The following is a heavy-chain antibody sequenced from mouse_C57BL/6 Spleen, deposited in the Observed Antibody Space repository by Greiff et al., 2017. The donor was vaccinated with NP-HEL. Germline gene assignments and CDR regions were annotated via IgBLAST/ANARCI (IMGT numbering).Heavy chain of an antibody. CDR2: IYPGDGDT. D-gene: IGHD1-1*01. Sequence: VQLQESGAELVKPGASVKISCKASGYAFSSYWMNWVKQRPGKGLEWIGQIYPGDGDTNYNGKCKGKATLTADKSSSTAYMQLSSLTSEDSAVYFCARRELLRSLYFDYWGQGTTLPVSS. J-gene: IGHJ2*01. CDR3: ARRELLRSLYFDY. CDR1: GYAFSSYW. V-gene: IGHV1-80*01.